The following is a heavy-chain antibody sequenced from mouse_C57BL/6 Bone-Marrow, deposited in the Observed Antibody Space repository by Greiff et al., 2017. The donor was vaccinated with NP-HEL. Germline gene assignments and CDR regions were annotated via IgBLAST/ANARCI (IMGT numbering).Heavy chain of an antibody. CDR2: IDPNSGGT. CDR1: GYTFTSYW. D-gene: IGHD2-3*01. V-gene: IGHV1-72*01. CDR3: ARGGIYDDCDKAY. J-gene: IGHJ3*01. Sequence: QVQLQQPGAELVKPGASVKLSCKASGYTFTSYWMHWVKQRPGRGLEWIGRIDPNSGGTKYNEKFKSKATLTVDKPSSTAYMQLISLTSEDSAVYYCARGGIYDDCDKAYWGQGTLVTVSA.